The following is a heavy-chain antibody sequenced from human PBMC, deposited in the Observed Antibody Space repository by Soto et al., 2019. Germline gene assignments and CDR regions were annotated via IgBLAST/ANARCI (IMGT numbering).Heavy chain of an antibody. Sequence: QVQLVQSGAEVKKPGASVKVSCKASGYTFTSYAMHWVRQAPGQRLEWMGWINAGNGNTKYSQKCQGRVTITRDTSARTAYMELSSLRSDDTAVYYCARTICSSTSCPFDYWGQGTLVTVSS. CDR3: ARTICSSTSCPFDY. CDR1: GYTFTSYA. J-gene: IGHJ4*02. V-gene: IGHV1-3*01. D-gene: IGHD2-2*01. CDR2: INAGNGNT.